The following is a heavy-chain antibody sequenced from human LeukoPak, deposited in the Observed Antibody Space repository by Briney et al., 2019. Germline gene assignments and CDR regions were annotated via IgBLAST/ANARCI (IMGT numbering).Heavy chain of an antibody. D-gene: IGHD7-27*01. CDR1: GDSISSYY. CDR3: ASRKLGNDY. Sequence: KPSETLSLTCTVSGDSISSYYWSWIRQSPGKGLEWIGYIYYTGTSYNPSLKSRVTISADTSKNQFSLKLISVTAADTAMYYCASRKLGNDYWGQGTLVTVSS. CDR2: IYYTGT. V-gene: IGHV4-59*01. J-gene: IGHJ4*02.